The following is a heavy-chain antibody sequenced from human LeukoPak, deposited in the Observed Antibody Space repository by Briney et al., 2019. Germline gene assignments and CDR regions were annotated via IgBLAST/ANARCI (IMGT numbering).Heavy chain of an antibody. J-gene: IGHJ4*02. Sequence: GGSLRLSCAASGFTFSSYAMHWVRQAPGKGLEWVAVISYDGSNKYYADSVKGRFTISRDNSKNTLYLQMNSLRAEDTAVYYCARGGGDCSSTSCYPDYWGQGTLVTVSS. CDR2: ISYDGSNK. V-gene: IGHV3-30-3*01. D-gene: IGHD2-2*01. CDR3: ARGGGDCSSTSCYPDY. CDR1: GFTFSSYA.